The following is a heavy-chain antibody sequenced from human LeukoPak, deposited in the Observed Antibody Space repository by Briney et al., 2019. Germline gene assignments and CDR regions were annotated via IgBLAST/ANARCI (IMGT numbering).Heavy chain of an antibody. CDR1: GFTFSSYS. V-gene: IGHV3-21*01. D-gene: IGHD3-22*01. CDR3: ARVGYYDSSGYPPGYYYGMDV. Sequence: GGSLRLSCAASGFTFSSYSMNWVRQAPGKGLEWVSSISSSSSHIYYADSVKGRFTISRDNAKNSLYLQMNSLRAEDTAVYYCARVGYYDSSGYPPGYYYGMDVWGQGTTVTVSS. CDR2: ISSSSSHI. J-gene: IGHJ6*02.